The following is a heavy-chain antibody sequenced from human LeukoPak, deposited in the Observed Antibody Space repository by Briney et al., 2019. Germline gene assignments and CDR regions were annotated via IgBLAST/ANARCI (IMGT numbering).Heavy chain of an antibody. J-gene: IGHJ4*02. CDR2: IYSGGST. V-gene: IGHV3-53*04. Sequence: GGSLRLSCAASGFTVSANYMSWVGQARGKGLEWVAVIYSGGSTYYADSVKGRFTISRHNSQNTVYLQMNSMTAEDTAVYYYARATTVQMAPYYFDYWGQGTLVTVSS. D-gene: IGHD1-14*01. CDR1: GFTVSANY. CDR3: ARATTVQMAPYYFDY.